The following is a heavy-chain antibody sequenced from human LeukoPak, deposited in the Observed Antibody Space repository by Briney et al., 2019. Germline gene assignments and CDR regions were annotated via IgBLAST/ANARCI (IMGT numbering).Heavy chain of an antibody. Sequence: GGSLRLSCAASGFTFSSYWMHWVRQAPGKGLVWVSRINSDGSSTSYADSVKGRFTISRDNAKNTLYLQMNSLRAEDTAVYYCARESGGKSGWYYYGMDVWGQGTTVTVSS. CDR3: ARESGGKSGWYYYGMDV. CDR1: GFTFSSYW. CDR2: INSDGSST. D-gene: IGHD4-23*01. V-gene: IGHV3-74*01. J-gene: IGHJ6*02.